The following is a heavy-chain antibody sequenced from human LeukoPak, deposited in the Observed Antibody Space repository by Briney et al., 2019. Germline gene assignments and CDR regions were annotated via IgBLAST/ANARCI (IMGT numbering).Heavy chain of an antibody. CDR1: GFSLSTSGMC. Sequence: SGPALVKPTQTLTLTCTFSGFSLSTSGMCVSWIRQPPGKALEWLALIDWDDDKYYSTSLKTMLTISKDTSENQVVRTMTTMDTVDTARYCCARSTTVTTSFDYWGQGTLVTV. V-gene: IGHV2-70*01. J-gene: IGHJ4*02. CDR3: ARSTTVTTSFDY. D-gene: IGHD4-17*01. CDR2: IDWDDDK.